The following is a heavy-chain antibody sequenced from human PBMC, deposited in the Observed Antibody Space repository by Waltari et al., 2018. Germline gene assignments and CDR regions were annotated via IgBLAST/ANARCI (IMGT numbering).Heavy chain of an antibody. CDR1: GESMSSNSF. J-gene: IGHJ4*02. V-gene: IGHV4-4*02. CDR3: ARDRGRGLYLDS. D-gene: IGHD2-15*01. CDR2: VHRSGRT. Sequence: QLQLQQSGPGLVKPSEYLALTCAVSGESMSSNSFWGWVRQSPGKGREWIGQVHRSGRTNYNPSLASLVTISIDMSNSQFSLRVPSPTAADTAMYYCARDRGRGLYLDSWSQGTLVTVSP.